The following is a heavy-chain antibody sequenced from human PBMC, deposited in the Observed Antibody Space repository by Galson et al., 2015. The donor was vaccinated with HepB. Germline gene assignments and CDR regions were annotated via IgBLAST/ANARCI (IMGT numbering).Heavy chain of an antibody. CDR2: FYPGDSDT. CDR1: GYSFTSFW. D-gene: IGHD4-17*01. CDR3: ARLYPTVTTRNWFDP. J-gene: IGHJ5*02. Sequence: QSGAEVKKPGESLKISCKGSGYSFTSFWIGWVRQMPGKGLEWMGIFYPGDSDTRYSPSFQGQVTISADKSISTAYLQWSGLKASDTAMYYCARLYPTVTTRNWFDPWGQGTLVTVSS. V-gene: IGHV5-51*01.